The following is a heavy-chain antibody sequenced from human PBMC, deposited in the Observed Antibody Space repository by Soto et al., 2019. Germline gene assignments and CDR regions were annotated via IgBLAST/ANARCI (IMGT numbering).Heavy chain of an antibody. CDR1: GFTFSSYS. D-gene: IGHD6-13*01. CDR3: ARKSSSWYEDAFDI. V-gene: IGHV3-48*02. CDR2: ISSSSSTI. Sequence: EVQLVESGGGLVQPGGSLRLSCAASGFTFSSYSMNWVRQAPGKGLEWVSYISSSSSTIYYADSVKGRFTISRDNAKNSLYLQMNSLRDEDTAVYYCARKSSSWYEDAFDIWGQGTMVTVSS. J-gene: IGHJ3*02.